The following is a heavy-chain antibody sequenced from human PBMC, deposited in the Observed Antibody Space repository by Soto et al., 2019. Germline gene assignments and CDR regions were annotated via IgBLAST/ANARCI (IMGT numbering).Heavy chain of an antibody. CDR1: GGSVSSGSYY. CDR3: ARGQHGYSYGVLDY. V-gene: IGHV4-61*01. D-gene: IGHD5-18*01. CDR2: IYYSGST. J-gene: IGHJ4*02. Sequence: PSETLSLTCTVSGGSVSSGSYYWSWIRQPPGKGLEWIGYIYYSGSTNYNPSLKSRVTISVDTSKNQFSLKLSSVTAADTAVYYCARGQHGYSYGVLDYWGQGTLVTVSS.